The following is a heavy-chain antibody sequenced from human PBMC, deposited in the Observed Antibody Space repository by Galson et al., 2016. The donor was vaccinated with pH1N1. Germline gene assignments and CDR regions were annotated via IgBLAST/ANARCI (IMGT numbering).Heavy chain of an antibody. CDR3: ARARKITRQTFWATADALRGGSGRFDY. J-gene: IGHJ4*02. Sequence: ISTSNFYWGWIRQSPGKGLEWIGNIYYSGSTYYNPSLKSRVTISVDTSKKQFSLNLNSVTAADTAVYYCARARKITRQTFWATADALRGGSGRFDYWGQGTLVTVSS. D-gene: IGHD3-10*01. CDR2: IYYSGST. V-gene: IGHV4-39*07. CDR1: ISTSNFY.